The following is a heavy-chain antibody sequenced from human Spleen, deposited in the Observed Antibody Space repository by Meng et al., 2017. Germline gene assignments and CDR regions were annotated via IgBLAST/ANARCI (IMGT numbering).Heavy chain of an antibody. J-gene: IGHJ4*02. CDR1: GFTFSSYG. CDR2: IWYDGNNK. CDR3: AKQYGSGSWALWRFFDY. D-gene: IGHD3-10*01. V-gene: IGHV3-30*02. Sequence: GESLKISCAASGFTFSSYGMHWVRQAPGKGLEWVALIWYDGNNKYHGDSVKGRFTISRDNSKNTLYLQMNSLRAEDTAVYYCAKQYGSGSWALWRFFDYWGQGTLVTVSS.